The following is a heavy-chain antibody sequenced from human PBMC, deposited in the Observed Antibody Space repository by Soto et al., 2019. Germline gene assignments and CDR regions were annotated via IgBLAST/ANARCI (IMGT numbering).Heavy chain of an antibody. Sequence: GESLKISCRCSGYTFSNFWIAWVRHLPGKGLEWMGIIYPGDHETRYSPSFHGKVTISADKSINTAYLQWSSLEASDSAFYYCARSPRSSPYSDYWGQGALVTVSS. CDR1: GYTFSNFW. CDR3: ARSPRSSPYSDY. CDR2: IYPGDHET. V-gene: IGHV5-51*01. J-gene: IGHJ4*02. D-gene: IGHD6-13*01.